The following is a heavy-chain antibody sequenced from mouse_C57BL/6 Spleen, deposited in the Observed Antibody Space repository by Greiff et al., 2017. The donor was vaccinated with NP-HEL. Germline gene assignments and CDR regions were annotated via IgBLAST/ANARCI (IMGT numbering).Heavy chain of an antibody. CDR1: GFTFSNYW. CDR3: TEGGSLDY. D-gene: IGHD1-1*02. J-gene: IGHJ2*01. CDR2: IRLKSDNYAT. V-gene: IGHV6-3*01. Sequence: EVKVEESGGGLVQPGGSMKLSCVASGFTFSNYWMNWVRQSPEKGLEWVAQIRLKSDNYATHYAESVKGRFTISRDDSKSSVYLQMNNLRAEDTGIYYCTEGGSLDYWGQGTTLTVSS.